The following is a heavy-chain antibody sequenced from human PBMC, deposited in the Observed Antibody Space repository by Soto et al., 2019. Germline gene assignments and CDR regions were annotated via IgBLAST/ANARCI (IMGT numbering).Heavy chain of an antibody. V-gene: IGHV3-23*01. CDR2: ISGSGGST. CDR3: AKVQLTYYDYVWGSYRYTGNAMGYGY. CDR1: GFTFSSYA. D-gene: IGHD3-16*02. Sequence: GGSLRLSCAASGFTFSSYAMSWVRQAPGKGLEWVSAISGSGGSTYYADSVKGRFTISRDNSKNTLYLQMNSLRAVDTAVYYCAKVQLTYYDYVWGSYRYTGNAMGYGYWGQGTLVTVSS. J-gene: IGHJ4*02.